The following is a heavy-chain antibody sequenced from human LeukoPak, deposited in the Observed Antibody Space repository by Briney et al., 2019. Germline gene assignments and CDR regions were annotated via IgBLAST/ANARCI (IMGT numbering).Heavy chain of an antibody. D-gene: IGHD3-16*01. CDR1: GYTFTSYY. V-gene: IGHV1-46*01. CDR2: INPSGGST. CDR3: ARGHLRPLEYYYYYYMDV. Sequence: EASVKVSCKASGYTFTSYYMHWVRQAPGQGLEWMGIINPSGGSTSYAQKFQGRVTMTRNTSISTAYMELSSLRSEDTAVYYCARGHLRPLEYYYYYYMDVWGKGTTVTVSS. J-gene: IGHJ6*03.